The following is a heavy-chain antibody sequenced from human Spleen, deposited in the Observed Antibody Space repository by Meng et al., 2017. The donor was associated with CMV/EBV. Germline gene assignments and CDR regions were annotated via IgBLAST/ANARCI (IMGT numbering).Heavy chain of an antibody. Sequence: GGPLRLSCAASGFTFSGSAIYWVRQASGKGLEWVGHIRSKANSYATAYGASVKGRFTISRDDSKSTTYLQMNSLRTGDTAVYYCSRWYSSTYYYYYGLDVWGQGTTVTVSS. CDR2: IRSKANSYAT. CDR1: GFTFSGSA. V-gene: IGHV3-73*01. CDR3: SRWYSSTYYYYYGLDV. D-gene: IGHD6-13*01. J-gene: IGHJ6*02.